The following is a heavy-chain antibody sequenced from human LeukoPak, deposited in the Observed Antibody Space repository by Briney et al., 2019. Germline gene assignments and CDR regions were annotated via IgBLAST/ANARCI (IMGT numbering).Heavy chain of an antibody. CDR1: GYTFTSYG. J-gene: IGHJ4*02. CDR2: MSPNSGNT. Sequence: ASVKVSRKASGYTFTSYGINWVRQATGQGLEWMGWMSPNSGNTGHAQKFQGRVTMTRNTAISTAYMELSSLRSEDTAVYYCVRTPPNWGADYWGQGTLVTVSS. D-gene: IGHD7-27*01. CDR3: VRTPPNWGADY. V-gene: IGHV1-8*02.